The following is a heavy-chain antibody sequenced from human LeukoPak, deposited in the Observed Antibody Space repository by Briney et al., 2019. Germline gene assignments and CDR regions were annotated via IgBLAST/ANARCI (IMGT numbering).Heavy chain of an antibody. D-gene: IGHD3-3*01. V-gene: IGHV3-7*01. CDR2: IKQDGSEK. Sequence: PGGSLRLSCAASGFTSYTYWMSWVRQAPGKGLEWVANIKQDGSEKYYVDSVKGRFTISRDNAKKSLYLQMNSLGAEDTAVYYCASGFLDDFWSGHFWGQGTLVTVSS. J-gene: IGHJ4*02. CDR1: GFTSYTYW. CDR3: ASGFLDDFWSGHF.